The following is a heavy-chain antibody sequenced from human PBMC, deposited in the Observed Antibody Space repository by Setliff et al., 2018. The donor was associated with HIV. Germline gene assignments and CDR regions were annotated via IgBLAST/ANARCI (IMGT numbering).Heavy chain of an antibody. CDR1: GDSINSGDSY. Sequence: SETLSLTCTVSGDSINSGDSYWTWIRHHPGKGLEWIGYIYYSGSTNYNPSLKSRVIISADSSKNQFFLKLTSVTAADTAMYYCARVSQDLLGAFDIWGQGTMVTV. CDR3: ARVSQDLLGAFDI. V-gene: IGHV4-31*03. D-gene: IGHD7-27*01. CDR2: IYYSGST. J-gene: IGHJ3*02.